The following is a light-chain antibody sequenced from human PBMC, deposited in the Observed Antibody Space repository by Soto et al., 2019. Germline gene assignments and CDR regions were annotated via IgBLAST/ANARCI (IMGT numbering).Light chain of an antibody. CDR2: GAS. Sequence: ERLMEQSPATVSGCRGERASLSCRASQSVSSNLAWYQQKPGQAPRLLIYGASTRAIGIPARFRGSGSGTQFTLTFVSLQSEDFAVYYCQQYHNWPRTFGQGTKVDIK. V-gene: IGKV3-15*01. CDR1: QSVSSN. CDR3: QQYHNWPRT. J-gene: IGKJ1*01.